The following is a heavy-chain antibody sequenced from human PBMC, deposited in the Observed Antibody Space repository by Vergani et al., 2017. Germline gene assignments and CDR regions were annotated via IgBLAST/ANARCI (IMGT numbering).Heavy chain of an antibody. D-gene: IGHD3-10*01. CDR3: ARITRVGYWFDP. Sequence: QVQLQESGPGLVKPSQTLSLTCTVSGGSISSGGYYWSWIRQHPGKGLEWIGYIYYSGSTYYNPSLKSRVTISVDTSKNQFSLKLSSVTAADTALYYCARITRVGYWFDPWGQGTLVTVSS. CDR1: GGSISSGGYY. CDR2: IYYSGST. V-gene: IGHV4-31*03. J-gene: IGHJ5*02.